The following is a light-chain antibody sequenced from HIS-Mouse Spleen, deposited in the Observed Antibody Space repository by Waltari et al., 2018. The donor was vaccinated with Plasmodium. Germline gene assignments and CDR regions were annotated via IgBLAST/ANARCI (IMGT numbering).Light chain of an antibody. Sequence: SYELTQPPSVSVSPGQKARITCSGDALPKQYAYWYQQKPGQAPVLVIYKDSERPSGIAERFSGSSSGTTVTLTISGVQAEDEADYYCQSADSSGTYVFGTGTKVTVL. CDR1: ALPKQY. J-gene: IGLJ1*01. CDR3: QSADSSGTYV. V-gene: IGLV3-25*03. CDR2: KDS.